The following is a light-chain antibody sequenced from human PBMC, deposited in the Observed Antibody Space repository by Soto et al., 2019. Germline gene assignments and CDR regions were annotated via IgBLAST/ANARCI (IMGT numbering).Light chain of an antibody. CDR2: DVS. CDR3: SSYPTRHTRPTV. Sequence: QCALTQPASVSGSPGQSITISCTGTSSDVGGYNYVSWYQQHPGKAPKFMIYDVSNRPSGVSNRLSGSKSGNTASLTISGLQAEDVADYYCSSYPTRHTRPTVFATGTKATVL. CDR1: SSDVGGYNY. V-gene: IGLV2-14*01. J-gene: IGLJ1*01.